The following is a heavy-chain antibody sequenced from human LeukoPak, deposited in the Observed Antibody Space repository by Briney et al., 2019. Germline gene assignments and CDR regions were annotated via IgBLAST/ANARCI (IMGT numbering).Heavy chain of an antibody. CDR3: AKDGNWARFED. CDR1: GFTFRSYA. V-gene: IGHV3-23*01. Sequence: GGSLRLSCGASGFTFRSYAMSWVRQAPGKGLEWVSVISGSGSSTYYADSVKGRFTISRDNSKNMVWLQINSPTAEDTATYYCAKDGNWARFEDWGQGTLVTVSS. J-gene: IGHJ4*02. CDR2: ISGSGSST. D-gene: IGHD7-27*01.